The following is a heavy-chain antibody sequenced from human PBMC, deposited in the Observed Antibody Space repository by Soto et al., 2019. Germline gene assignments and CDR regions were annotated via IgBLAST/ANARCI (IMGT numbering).Heavy chain of an antibody. CDR3: ATNYFILSPLGY. V-gene: IGHV1-46*01. CDR1: GYTFTSYY. Sequence: GASVKVSCKASGYTFTSYYMHWVRQAPGQGLEWMGIINPSDGSTDYAQNFQGRVTMTRDTSTSTLYMALSSLRPEDTAVYYCATNYFILSPLGYWGQGTLVTVPS. D-gene: IGHD3-9*01. CDR2: INPSDGST. J-gene: IGHJ4*02.